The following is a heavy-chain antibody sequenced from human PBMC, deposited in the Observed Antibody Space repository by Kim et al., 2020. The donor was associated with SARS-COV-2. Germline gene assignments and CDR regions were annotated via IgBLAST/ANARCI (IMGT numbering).Heavy chain of an antibody. CDR2: INHSGST. J-gene: IGHJ4*02. CDR3: ARVGKMVRGVIAY. V-gene: IGHV4-34*01. CDR1: GGSFSGYY. D-gene: IGHD3-10*01. Sequence: SETLSLTCAVYGGSFSGYYWSWIRQPPGKGLEWIGEINHSGSTNYNPSLKSRVTISVDTSKNQFSLKLSSVTAADTAVYYCARVGKMVRGVIAYWGQGTL.